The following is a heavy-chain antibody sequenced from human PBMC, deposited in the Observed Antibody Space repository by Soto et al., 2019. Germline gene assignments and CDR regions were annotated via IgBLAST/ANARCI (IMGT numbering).Heavy chain of an antibody. D-gene: IGHD6-13*01. CDR1: GGSISSGGYY. Sequence: QVQLQESGPGLVKPSQTLSLTCTVSGGSISSGGYYWSWIRQHPGKGLEWIGYIYYSGSTYYNPSLKSRVTISVDTSKNQFSLKLSSVTAADTAVYYCARDGSIAAGGKDYYYYGMDVWGQGTTVTVSS. CDR2: IYYSGST. J-gene: IGHJ6*02. CDR3: ARDGSIAAGGKDYYYYGMDV. V-gene: IGHV4-31*03.